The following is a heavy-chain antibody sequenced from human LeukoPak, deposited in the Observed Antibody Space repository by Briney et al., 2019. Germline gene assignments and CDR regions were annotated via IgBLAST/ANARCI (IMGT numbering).Heavy chain of an antibody. CDR2: IYYSGST. D-gene: IGHD3-10*01. Sequence: PSETLSLTCTVSGGSISSSSYYWGWIRQPPGKGLEWIGNIYYSGSTYYNPSLKSRVTISVDTSKNQFSLKLSSVTAADTAVYYCAGRSYGSGRTDYWGQGTLVTVSS. CDR1: GGSISSSSYY. CDR3: AGRSYGSGRTDY. J-gene: IGHJ4*02. V-gene: IGHV4-39*01.